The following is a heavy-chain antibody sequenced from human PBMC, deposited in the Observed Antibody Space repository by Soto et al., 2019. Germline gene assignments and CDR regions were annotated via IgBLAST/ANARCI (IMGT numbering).Heavy chain of an antibody. CDR1: GDSIGTTHSY. J-gene: IGHJ4*02. CDR2: IHYSGST. Sequence: SETLSLTCTVSGDSIGTTHSYWAWIRQSPGKGLEWIGNIHYSGSTYYMPSLRSRVTLSVDTSKNQFSLGLTSVTAEDTAVYYCARHEGNGNVWPLDYWGQGILVTVSS. D-gene: IGHD2-8*01. CDR3: ARHEGNGNVWPLDY. V-gene: IGHV4-39*01.